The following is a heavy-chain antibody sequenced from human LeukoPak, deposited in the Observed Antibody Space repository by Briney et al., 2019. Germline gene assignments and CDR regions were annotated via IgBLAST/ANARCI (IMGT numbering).Heavy chain of an antibody. D-gene: IGHD4-23*01. CDR2: IHTSGGTT. Sequence: ASVKVSCKASGYTFTTYFMHWVRQAPGQGLEWMGIIHTSGGTTKYAQKFQDRVTMTRDTSTNTVYMELSSLKLDDTAVYYCAREGGDGGPFDYWGQGTLVTVSS. J-gene: IGHJ4*02. CDR1: GYTFTTYF. V-gene: IGHV1-46*01. CDR3: AREGGDGGPFDY.